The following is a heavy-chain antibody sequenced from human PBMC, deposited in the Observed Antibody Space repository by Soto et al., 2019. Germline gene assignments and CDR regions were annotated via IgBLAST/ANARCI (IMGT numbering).Heavy chain of an antibody. CDR3: ARGFWQQSPFY. CDR2: INHSGST. Sequence: PSETLSLTCAVYGGSFSGYYWSWIRQPPGKGLEWIGEINHSGSTNYNPSLKSRVTISVDTSKNQFSLKLSSVTAADTAVYYCARGFWQQSPFYWGQGTLVTVSS. D-gene: IGHD6-13*01. J-gene: IGHJ4*02. V-gene: IGHV4-34*01. CDR1: GGSFSGYY.